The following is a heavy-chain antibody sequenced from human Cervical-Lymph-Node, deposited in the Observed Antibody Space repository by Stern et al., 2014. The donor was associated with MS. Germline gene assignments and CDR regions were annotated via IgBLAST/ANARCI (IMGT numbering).Heavy chain of an antibody. CDR3: AKVPFPDEEVLPFDY. CDR1: GFTFSSFA. J-gene: IGHJ4*02. D-gene: IGHD1-14*01. CDR2: ISGSGVST. V-gene: IGHV3-23*04. Sequence: EVQLVESGGGLVQPGGSLRLSCAASGFTFSSFAMSWVRQAPGKGLEWVSGISGSGVSTYYADSVKGRFTISRDNSKNTLYMQMNTLRAEDTALYYCAKVPFPDEEVLPFDYWGQGTLVTVSS.